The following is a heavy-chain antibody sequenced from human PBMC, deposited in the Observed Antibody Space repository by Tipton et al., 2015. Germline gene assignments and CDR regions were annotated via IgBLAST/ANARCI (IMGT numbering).Heavy chain of an antibody. CDR1: GYSIGGAYH. J-gene: IGHJ5*02. V-gene: IGHV4-38-2*01. D-gene: IGHD3-10*01. CDR3: ARTYSYDSGTDYEGDWFDP. CDR2: ISQSGNT. Sequence: TLSLTCAVSGYSIGGAYHWDWIRQPPGKGVGWIGGISQSGNTYYNPPLKTRVTISIDTPKNQFSLKLRSVTAADTAVYYCARTYSYDSGTDYEGDWFDPWGQGTLVTVSS.